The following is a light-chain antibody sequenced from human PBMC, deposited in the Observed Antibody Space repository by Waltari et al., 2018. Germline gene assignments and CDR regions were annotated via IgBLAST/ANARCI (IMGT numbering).Light chain of an antibody. CDR3: AAWDDSLNGPV. J-gene: IGLJ3*02. V-gene: IGLV1-44*01. Sequence: QSVLTQPPSASGTPGQRVTISCSGSSPHIGSNTVNWYQQLPGTAPKPLIYSNNQRPSGVPDRFSGSKSGTSASLAISGLQSEDEADYYCAAWDDSLNGPVFGGGTKLTVL. CDR2: SNN. CDR1: SPHIGSNT.